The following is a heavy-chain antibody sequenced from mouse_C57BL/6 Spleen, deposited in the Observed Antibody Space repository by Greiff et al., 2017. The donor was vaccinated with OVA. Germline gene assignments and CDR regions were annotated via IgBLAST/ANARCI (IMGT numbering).Heavy chain of an antibody. Sequence: VQLQQPGAELVKPGASVKMSCKASGYTFTSYWITWVKQRPGQGLEWIGDIYPGSGSTNYNEKFKSKATRTVDTSSSTAYMQLSSLTSEDSAVYYCARRDGSSYPFDYWGQGTTLTVSS. J-gene: IGHJ2*01. CDR2: IYPGSGST. V-gene: IGHV1-55*01. D-gene: IGHD1-1*01. CDR1: GYTFTSYW. CDR3: ARRDGSSYPFDY.